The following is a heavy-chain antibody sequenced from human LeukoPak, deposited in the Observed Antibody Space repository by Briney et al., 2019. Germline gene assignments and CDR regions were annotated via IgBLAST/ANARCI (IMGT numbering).Heavy chain of an antibody. J-gene: IGHJ4*02. CDR3: ASQLVFRSPFDY. Sequence: GGSLRLSCAASGFTFSAYSMNWVRQAPGKGREWVSYISSSSSTMFYADSVKGRFTISRDNAKNSLYLQMSSLRDEDTAVYYCASQLVFRSPFDYWGQGTLVTVSS. V-gene: IGHV3-48*02. CDR2: ISSSSSTM. CDR1: GFTFSAYS.